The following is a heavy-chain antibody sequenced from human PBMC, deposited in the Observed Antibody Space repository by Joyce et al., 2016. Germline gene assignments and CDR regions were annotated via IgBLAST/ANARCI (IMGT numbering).Heavy chain of an antibody. CDR1: GEHFRGFL. J-gene: IGHJ4*01. Sequence: QVQLQQWGAGLLKPSETLSLTCGVNGEHFRGFLWTWVRQPPGEGRQWIGDVKTSGTNNYKPSLKSLVTISGEPSKNQFTLTLTSINATDTAMYYCARSQWLAPLMDCGQGSLVAVSS. CDR2: VKTSGTN. V-gene: IGHV4-34*02. CDR3: ARSQWLAPLMD. D-gene: IGHD6-19*01.